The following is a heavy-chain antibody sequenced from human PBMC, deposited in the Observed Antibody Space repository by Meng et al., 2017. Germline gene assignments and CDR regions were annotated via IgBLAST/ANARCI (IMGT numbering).Heavy chain of an antibody. CDR3: ARDDYSNYLPFDY. Sequence: VRLGAEWKKPGSSGKVPCKASGGTFSSYDISWVRQAPGQGREWMGGIIPIFGTANYAQKFQGRVTITADESTSTAYMELSSLRSEDTAVYYCARDDYSNYLPFDYWGQGTLVTVSS. CDR2: IIPIFGTA. CDR1: GGTFSSYD. D-gene: IGHD4-11*01. V-gene: IGHV1-69*01. J-gene: IGHJ4*02.